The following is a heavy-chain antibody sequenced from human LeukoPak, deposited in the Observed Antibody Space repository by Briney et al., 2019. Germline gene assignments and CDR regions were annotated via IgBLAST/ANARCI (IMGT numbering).Heavy chain of an antibody. V-gene: IGHV4-59*08. CDR2: IYHSGST. Sequence: EALSHTCIPPPPPIVRHPPPFLRPPPSTALQFIVSIYHSGSTNYNPSLKSRVTISVDTSKNQFSLKLSSVTAADTAVYYCARHYGYSYGYWYFDLWGRGTLVTVSS. D-gene: IGHD5-18*01. J-gene: IGHJ2*01. CDR1: PPPIVRHP. CDR3: ARHYGYSYGYWYFDL.